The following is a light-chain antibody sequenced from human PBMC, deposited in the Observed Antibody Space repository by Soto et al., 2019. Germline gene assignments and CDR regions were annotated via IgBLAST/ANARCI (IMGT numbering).Light chain of an antibody. CDR2: DTT. J-gene: IGLJ1*01. CDR1: NGAVTNGHY. Sequence: QAVVTQEPSLTVYPGGTVTLTCGSSNGAVTNGHYPYWFQQKPGQAPRTLIYDTTNRHSWTPARFSGSLLGGKAALTLSGAQPEDEADYYCLLSYNGPYVCGTGTKGTVL. CDR3: LLSYNGPYV. V-gene: IGLV7-46*01.